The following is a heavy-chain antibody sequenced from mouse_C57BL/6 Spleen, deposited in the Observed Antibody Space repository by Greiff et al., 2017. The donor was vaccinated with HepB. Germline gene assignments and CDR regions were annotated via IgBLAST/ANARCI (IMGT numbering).Heavy chain of an antibody. V-gene: IGHV14-3*01. D-gene: IGHD2-10*02. CDR3: ARGYGNPAY. J-gene: IGHJ3*01. CDR2: IDPANGNT. Sequence: EVQLQQSVAELVRPGASVKLSCTASGFNIKNTYMNWVKQRPEQGLEWIGRIDPANGNTKYAPKFQGKATITADTSSNTAYLQLSGLTSEDSAIYYCARGYGNPAYWGQGTLVTVSA. CDR1: GFNIKNTY.